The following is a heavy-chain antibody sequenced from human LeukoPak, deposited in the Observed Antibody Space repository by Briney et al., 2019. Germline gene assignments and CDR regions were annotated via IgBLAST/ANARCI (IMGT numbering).Heavy chain of an antibody. CDR2: ISPNSGGT. CDR3: ARVASGSYYFDY. D-gene: IGHD1-26*01. V-gene: IGHV1-2*02. Sequence: ASVKVSCKASGYTFTDYNIHWVRQAPGQGLEWMGWISPNSGGTNYAQKFQGRVTMTRDTSISTAYMELSRLRSDDTAVYYCARVASGSYYFDYWGQGTLVTVSS. CDR1: GYTFTDYN. J-gene: IGHJ4*02.